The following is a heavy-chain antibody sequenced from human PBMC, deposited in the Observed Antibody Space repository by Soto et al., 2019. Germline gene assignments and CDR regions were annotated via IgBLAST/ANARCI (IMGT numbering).Heavy chain of an antibody. D-gene: IGHD2-21*02. Sequence: GGSLRLSCAVSGFSFSTYAMSWVRQAPEKGLEWVSGISAGGGNTYYADSVRGRFTISRDNSKDTLYLQMNSLRAEDTAVYYCAKERVVTTNLSPGDSDYWGQGTLVTVSS. J-gene: IGHJ4*02. V-gene: IGHV3-23*01. CDR3: AKERVVTTNLSPGDSDY. CDR2: ISAGGGNT. CDR1: GFSFSTYA.